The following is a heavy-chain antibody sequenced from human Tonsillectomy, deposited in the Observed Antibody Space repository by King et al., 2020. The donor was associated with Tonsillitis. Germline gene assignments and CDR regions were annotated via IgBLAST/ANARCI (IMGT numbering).Heavy chain of an antibody. CDR1: GYSFTTYW. CDR2: IYPGDSDT. V-gene: IGHV5-51*01. CDR3: ARQSPRRWLLSHLDF. Sequence: QLVQSGAEVKKPGESLKISCMGSGYSFTTYWIGWVRQMPGKGLEWMGIIYPGDSDTRYSPTFQGQVTISADKSISTAYLQWSSLKASDTAMYYCARQSPRRWLLSHLDFWGQGTLGTVSS. J-gene: IGHJ4*02. D-gene: IGHD5-24*01.